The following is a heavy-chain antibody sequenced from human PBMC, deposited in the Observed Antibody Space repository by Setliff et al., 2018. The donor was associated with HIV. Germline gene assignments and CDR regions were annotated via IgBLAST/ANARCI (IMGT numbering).Heavy chain of an antibody. V-gene: IGHV1-69*10. CDR1: GGTFSSYG. D-gene: IGHD1-1*01. CDR3: ARGATGTRYYYYGMDV. J-gene: IGHJ6*02. CDR2: ITPLLDKT. Sequence: SVKVSCKASGGTFSSYGITWVRQAPGQGLEWMGGITPLLDKTNYTQKFQGRVPMTRETSTSTVYMELRSLRSEDTAVYYCARGATGTRYYYYGMDVWGQGTTVTVSS.